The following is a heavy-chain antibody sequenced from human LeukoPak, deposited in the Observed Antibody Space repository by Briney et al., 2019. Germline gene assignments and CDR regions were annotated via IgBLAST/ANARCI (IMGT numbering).Heavy chain of an antibody. J-gene: IGHJ4*02. Sequence: SVKVSCKASGGTFSSYAISWVRQAPGQGLEWMGGIIPIFGTANYAQKFQGRVTITTDESTSTAYMELSSLRSEDTAVYYCARDGYGGYVAHFDYWGQGTLVTVSA. CDR1: GGTFSSYA. CDR3: ARDGYGGYVAHFDY. V-gene: IGHV1-69*05. CDR2: IIPIFGTA. D-gene: IGHD4-17*01.